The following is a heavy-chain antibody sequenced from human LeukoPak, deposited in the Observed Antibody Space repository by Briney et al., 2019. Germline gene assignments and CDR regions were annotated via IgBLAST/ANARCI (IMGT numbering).Heavy chain of an antibody. D-gene: IGHD4-17*01. CDR1: GYTFTGYY. V-gene: IGHV1-2*02. CDR3: ARVFSYGDYGMGGYYFDY. CDR2: INPNSGGT. Sequence: ASVKVSCKASGYTFTGYYMHWVRQAPGQGLEWMRWINPNSGGTNYAQKFQGRVTMTRDTSISTAYMELSRLRSDDTAVYYCARVFSYGDYGMGGYYFDYWGQGTLVTVSS. J-gene: IGHJ4*02.